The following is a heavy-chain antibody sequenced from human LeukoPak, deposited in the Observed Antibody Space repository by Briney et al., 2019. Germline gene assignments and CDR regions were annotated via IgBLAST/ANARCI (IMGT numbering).Heavy chain of an antibody. D-gene: IGHD1-26*01. CDR2: IYDSGST. V-gene: IGHV4-59*12. J-gene: IGHJ4*02. CDR3: ARDSGNYYFDY. Sequence: PSETLSLTCTVSGGSIRSYYWSWIRQPPGKGLEWVGYIYDSGSTNYNPSLKSRVTISVDMSKKQFSLKLSSVTAADTAVYYCARDSGNYYFDYWGQGTLVTVSS. CDR1: GGSIRSYY.